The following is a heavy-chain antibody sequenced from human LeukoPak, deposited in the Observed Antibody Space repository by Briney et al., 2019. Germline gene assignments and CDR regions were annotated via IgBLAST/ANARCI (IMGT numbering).Heavy chain of an antibody. Sequence: GGSLRLSCAASGFTFSDYYMSWIRRAPGKGLEWVSYISSSGTNIDYADSVKGRFTISRDNAKNSLYLQMNSLRAEDTAVYYCARDEGRGYSYGYVDYWGQGTLVTVSS. CDR3: ARDEGRGYSYGYVDY. CDR1: GFTFSDYY. D-gene: IGHD5-18*01. CDR2: ISSSGTNI. V-gene: IGHV3-11*01. J-gene: IGHJ4*02.